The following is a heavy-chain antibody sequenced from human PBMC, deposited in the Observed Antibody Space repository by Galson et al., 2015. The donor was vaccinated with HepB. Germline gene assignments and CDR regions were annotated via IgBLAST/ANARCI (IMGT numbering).Heavy chain of an antibody. V-gene: IGHV1-18*01. J-gene: IGHJ5*02. Sequence: SVKVSCKASGYTLTSYGISWVRQAPGQGLEWMGWISSYNGNTNYAQKLQGRVTMTTDTSTSTAYMELRSLRSDDTAVYYCARGALVGVVGGSQYNWFDPWVQGTLGTVSS. CDR1: GYTLTSYG. CDR3: ARGALVGVVGGSQYNWFDP. D-gene: IGHD2-15*01. CDR2: ISSYNGNT.